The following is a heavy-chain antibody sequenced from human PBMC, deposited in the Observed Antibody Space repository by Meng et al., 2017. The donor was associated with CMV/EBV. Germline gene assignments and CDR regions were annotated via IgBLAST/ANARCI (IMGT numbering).Heavy chain of an antibody. CDR1: GFTFDDYA. D-gene: IGHD6-6*01. J-gene: IGHJ4*02. CDR3: AKDIRGSPEYYFDY. Sequence: SPKISCAASGFTFDDYAMHWVRQAPGKGLEWVSGISWNSGSIGYADSAKGRFTISRDNAKNSLYLQMNSLRAEDMALYYCAKDIRGSPEYYFDYWGQGTLVTVSS. V-gene: IGHV3-9*03. CDR2: ISWNSGSI.